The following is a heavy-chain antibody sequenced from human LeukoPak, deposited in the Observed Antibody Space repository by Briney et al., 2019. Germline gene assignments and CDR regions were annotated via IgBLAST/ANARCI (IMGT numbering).Heavy chain of an antibody. CDR1: GGSISSGSYY. D-gene: IGHD3-3*01. J-gene: IGHJ6*03. CDR2: IYTSGST. CDR3: ARVESSYDFWSGFYTYYYYYMDV. V-gene: IGHV4-61*02. Sequence: SQTLSLTCTVSGGSISSGSYYWSWIRQPAGKGLEWIGRIYTSGSTNYNPSLKSRVTISVDTSKNQFSLKLSSVTAADTAVYYCARVESSYDFWSGFYTYYYYYMDVWGKGTTVTVSS.